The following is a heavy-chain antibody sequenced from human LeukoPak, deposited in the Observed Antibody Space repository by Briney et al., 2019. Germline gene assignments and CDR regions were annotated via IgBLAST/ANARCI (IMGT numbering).Heavy chain of an antibody. Sequence: GGSLRLSCAASGFTVSSNYMSWVRQAPGKGLEWVSVIYSGGSTYYADSVKGRFTISRDNSKNTLYLQMNSLRAEDTAVYYCARDLGRAVTDEFDYWGQGTLVTVSS. J-gene: IGHJ4*02. V-gene: IGHV3-66*01. CDR3: ARDLGRAVTDEFDY. CDR1: GFTVSSNY. CDR2: IYSGGST. D-gene: IGHD6-19*01.